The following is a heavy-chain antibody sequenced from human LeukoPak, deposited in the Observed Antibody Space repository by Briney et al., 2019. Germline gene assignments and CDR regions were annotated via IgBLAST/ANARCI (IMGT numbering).Heavy chain of an antibody. J-gene: IGHJ2*01. CDR1: GGSFSGYY. CDR3: ARGQFTFWYFDL. Sequence: SETLSLTCAVHGGSFSGYYWRWIRQPPGKGLEWIGEINHSGSTNYNPSLKSRVTISVDTSKNQFSLKLSSVTAADTAVYYCARGQFTFWYFDLWGRGTLVTVSS. D-gene: IGHD3-16*01. CDR2: INHSGST. V-gene: IGHV4-34*01.